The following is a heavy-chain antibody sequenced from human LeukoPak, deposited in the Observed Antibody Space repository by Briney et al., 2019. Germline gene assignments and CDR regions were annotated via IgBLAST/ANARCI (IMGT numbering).Heavy chain of an antibody. J-gene: IGHJ4*02. CDR3: ARRGVAAPFDY. CDR1: YW. CDR2: IYPGDSDT. V-gene: IGHV5-51*01. D-gene: IGHD2-15*01. Sequence: YWXXWVRQLRXKGXEWMGIIYPGDSDTRYSPSFQGQVTVSADKSISTAYLQWSSLKASDTAMYYCARRGVAAPFDYWGQGTLVTVSS.